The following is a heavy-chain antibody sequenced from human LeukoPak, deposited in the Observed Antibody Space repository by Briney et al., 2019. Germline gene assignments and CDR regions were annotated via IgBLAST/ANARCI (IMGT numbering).Heavy chain of an antibody. J-gene: IGHJ4*02. CDR3: ARDTFDF. Sequence: GGSLRLSCAASAFTFSSYSMNWVRQAPGKGLEWVSSISSSSYIFYADSVKGRFTISRDNAKNSLYPQMNSLRAEDTAFYYCARDTFDFWGQGTLVTVSS. V-gene: IGHV3-21*01. CDR1: AFTFSSYS. CDR2: ISSSSYI.